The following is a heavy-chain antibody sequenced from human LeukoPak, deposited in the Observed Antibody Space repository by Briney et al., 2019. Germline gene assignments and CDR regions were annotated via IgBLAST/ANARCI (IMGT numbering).Heavy chain of an antibody. CDR3: AGDPDDLLSGGSYYDNGMDV. CDR1: GDIFSNYG. Sequence: GASVKVSCKASGDIFSNYGISWVRQAPGQGLEWMARIIPILNILNYAQKFQGRLTISADKPTSTAYMELSSLTSEDTAVYYCAGDPDDLLSGGSYYDNGMDVWGQGTTVTVSS. J-gene: IGHJ6*02. CDR2: IIPILNIL. V-gene: IGHV1-69*04. D-gene: IGHD3-3*01.